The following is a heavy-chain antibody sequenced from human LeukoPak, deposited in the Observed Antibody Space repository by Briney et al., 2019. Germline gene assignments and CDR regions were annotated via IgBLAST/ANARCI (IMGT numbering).Heavy chain of an antibody. CDR2: INHSGST. CDR3: ARVLPITIFGVVIIRGWFDP. CDR1: GGSFSGYY. D-gene: IGHD3-3*01. J-gene: IGHJ5*02. Sequence: SETLSLTCAVYGGSFSGYYWSWIRQPPGKGLEWIGEINHSGSTNYNPSLKGRVTISVDTSKNQFSLKLSSVTAADTAVYYCARVLPITIFGVVIIRGWFDPWGQGTLVTVSS. V-gene: IGHV4-34*01.